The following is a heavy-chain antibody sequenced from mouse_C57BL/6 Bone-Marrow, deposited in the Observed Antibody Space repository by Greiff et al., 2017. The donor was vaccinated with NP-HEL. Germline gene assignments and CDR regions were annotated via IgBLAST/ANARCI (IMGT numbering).Heavy chain of an antibody. J-gene: IGHJ3*01. CDR3: ARWGWLLLAY. CDR1: GFTFSSYA. Sequence: EVMLVESGGGLVKPGGSLKLSCAASGFTFSSYAMSWVRQTPEKRLEWVATISDGGSYTYYPDNVKGRFPISRDNAKNNLYLQMSHLKSEDTAMYYCARWGWLLLAYWGQGTLVTVSA. V-gene: IGHV5-4*03. CDR2: ISDGGSYT. D-gene: IGHD2-3*01.